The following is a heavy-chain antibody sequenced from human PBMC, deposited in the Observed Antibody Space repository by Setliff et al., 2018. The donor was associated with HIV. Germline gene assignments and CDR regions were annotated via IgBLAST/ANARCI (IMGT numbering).Heavy chain of an antibody. V-gene: IGHV4-39*01. CDR1: GGSINSTSYY. J-gene: IGHJ4*02. CDR2: IYNTGST. Sequence: SETLSLTCTVSGGSINSTSYYWGWIRQPPGNGLEWSGSIYNTGSTYYKPSLKSRVTISVDTSKNQFSLRRSSVAAGYTAVYYCARSIVPVASGYYYFEYWGQGTLVTVS. D-gene: IGHD3-3*01. CDR3: ARSIVPVASGYYYFEY.